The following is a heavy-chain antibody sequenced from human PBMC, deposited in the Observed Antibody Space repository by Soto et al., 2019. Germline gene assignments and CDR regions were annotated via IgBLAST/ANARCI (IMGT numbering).Heavy chain of an antibody. V-gene: IGHV4-31*03. CDR3: ARDLVVTPKDPLYYYYYGMDV. Sequence: QVQLQESGPGLVKPSQTLSLTCTVSGGSISSGGYYWSWIRQHPGKGLEWIGYIYYSGSTYYNPSLKSRVTISVDTSKNQFSLKLSSVTAADTAVYYCARDLVVTPKDPLYYYYYGMDVWGQGTTVTVSS. CDR2: IYYSGST. CDR1: GGSISSGGYY. J-gene: IGHJ6*02. D-gene: IGHD2-15*01.